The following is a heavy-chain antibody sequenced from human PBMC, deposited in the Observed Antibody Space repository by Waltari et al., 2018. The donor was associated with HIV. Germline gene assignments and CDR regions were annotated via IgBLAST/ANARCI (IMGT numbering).Heavy chain of an antibody. CDR3: ARGGYYQGYFDY. V-gene: IGHV4-61*02. D-gene: IGHD3-10*01. CDR2: IYTSGST. Sequence: QVQLQESGPGLVKPSQTLSLTCTVSGGSISSGSYYWSWIRQPAGKGLEWIGRIYTSGSTNYNPSRKSRVTISVDRSKNQFSLKLSSVTAADTAVYYCARGGYYQGYFDYWGQGTLVTVSS. CDR1: GGSISSGSYY. J-gene: IGHJ4*02.